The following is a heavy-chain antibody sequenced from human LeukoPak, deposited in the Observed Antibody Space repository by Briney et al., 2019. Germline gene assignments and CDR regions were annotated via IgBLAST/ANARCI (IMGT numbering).Heavy chain of an antibody. CDR1: GFTFSRFW. V-gene: IGHV3-33*07. J-gene: IGHJ6*02. D-gene: IGHD2-8*01. Sequence: PGGSLRLSCAASGFTFSRFWMSWVRQAPGKGLEWVAVIWYDGSNIRYADSVQGRFTISRDSSKNMLYLQMNSLRAEDTGVYYCANNGVSPNYYYGMNVWGQGTTVTVSS. CDR2: IWYDGSNI. CDR3: ANNGVSPNYYYGMNV.